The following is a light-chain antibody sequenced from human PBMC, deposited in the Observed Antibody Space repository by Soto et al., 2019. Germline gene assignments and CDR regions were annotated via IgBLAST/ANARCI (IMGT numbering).Light chain of an antibody. CDR2: EVT. CDR1: SSDVGTYNL. Sequence: QSALTQPASVSGSPGQSITISCTGTSSDVGTYNLVSRYQQHPGKAPKLMIYEVTKRPSGVSNRFSGSRSGNTASLTMSGLQAEDEADYYCCSYAVTTTSHVVFGGGTKLTVL. CDR3: CSYAVTTTSHVV. J-gene: IGLJ2*01. V-gene: IGLV2-23*02.